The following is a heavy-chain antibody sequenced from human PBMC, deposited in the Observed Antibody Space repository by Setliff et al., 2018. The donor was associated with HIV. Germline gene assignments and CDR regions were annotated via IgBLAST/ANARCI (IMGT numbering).Heavy chain of an antibody. CDR3: ARGIAAAGLDY. J-gene: IGHJ4*02. CDR1: GYTFTGYY. V-gene: IGHV1-46*01. D-gene: IGHD6-13*01. CDR2: INPSGGST. Sequence: ASVKVSCKASGYTFTGYYMHWVRQAPGQGLEWMGWINPSGGSTSYAQKFQGRVTMTRDTSTSTVYMELSSLRSEDTAVYYCARGIAAAGLDYWGQGTLVTVSS.